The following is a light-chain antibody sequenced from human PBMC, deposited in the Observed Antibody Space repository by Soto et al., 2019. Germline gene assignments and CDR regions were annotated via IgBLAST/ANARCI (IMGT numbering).Light chain of an antibody. CDR2: GAS. CDR3: QQYNNRPPWT. J-gene: IGKJ1*01. CDR1: QSVSSN. V-gene: IGKV3-15*01. Sequence: EIVMTQSPATLSVSPGERATLSCRASQSVSSNLAWYQQKPGQAPRLLIYGASTRATGIPARFSGSGSGTEFTLTISSLQSEDFAVYYCQQYNNRPPWTFGPGTKVEI.